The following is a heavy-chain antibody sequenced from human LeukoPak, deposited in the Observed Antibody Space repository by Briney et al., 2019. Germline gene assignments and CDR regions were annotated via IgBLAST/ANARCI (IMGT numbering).Heavy chain of an antibody. CDR3: ARVVDMVLRA. D-gene: IGHD5-24*01. CDR1: RFTFSSYE. Sequence: GGSLRLSCAASRFTFSSYEMNWVRQAPGEGLEWVSYISSNGITTHYADSVKGRFTVSRDNAKNSMYLQMNSLRAEDTAVYYCARVVDMVLRAWGQGTLVTVSS. V-gene: IGHV3-48*03. CDR2: ISSNGITT. J-gene: IGHJ4*02.